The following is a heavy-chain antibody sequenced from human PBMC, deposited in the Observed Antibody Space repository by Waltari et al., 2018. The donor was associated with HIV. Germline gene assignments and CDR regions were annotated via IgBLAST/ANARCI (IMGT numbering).Heavy chain of an antibody. CDR3: ARHGRMGGGTHRRYFDY. J-gene: IGHJ4*02. Sequence: QLQLQESGPGLVKPSETLSLTCSVSGDSISSSRYYLAWVRQPPGKGLEWIGSIFYTGSTYYNPSLKSRVTISVDTSRNRFSLKRSSVTAADTAVYYCARHGRMGGGTHRRYFDYWGQGTLVTVSS. CDR2: IFYTGST. D-gene: IGHD3-16*01. CDR1: GDSISSSRYY. V-gene: IGHV4-39*01.